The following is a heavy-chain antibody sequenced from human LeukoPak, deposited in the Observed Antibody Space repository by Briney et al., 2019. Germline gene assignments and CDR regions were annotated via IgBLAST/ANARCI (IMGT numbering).Heavy chain of an antibody. Sequence: GGSLRLSCAASGFTFSSYAMSWVRQAPGKGLEWVSYISSASGSIYYADSVKGRFTISRDNAKNSLFLQMNSLRAEDTAVYYCARLPAYCSSTSCYYDYWGQGTLVTVSS. CDR3: ARLPAYCSSTSCYYDY. CDR2: ISSASGSI. V-gene: IGHV3-48*04. J-gene: IGHJ4*02. CDR1: GFTFSSYA. D-gene: IGHD2-2*01.